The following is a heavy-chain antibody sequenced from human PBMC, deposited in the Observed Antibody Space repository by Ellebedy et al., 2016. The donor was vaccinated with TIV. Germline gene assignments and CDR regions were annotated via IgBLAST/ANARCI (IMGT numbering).Heavy chain of an antibody. CDR1: GGSISSYY. Sequence: SETLSLXXTVSGGSISSYYWSWIRQPPGKGLEWIGYIYYSGSTNYNPSLKSRVTISVDTSKNQFSLKLSSVTAADTAVYYCASGSSMGGYFDYWGQGTLVTVSS. CDR3: ASGSSMGGYFDY. D-gene: IGHD6-13*01. V-gene: IGHV4-59*01. CDR2: IYYSGST. J-gene: IGHJ4*02.